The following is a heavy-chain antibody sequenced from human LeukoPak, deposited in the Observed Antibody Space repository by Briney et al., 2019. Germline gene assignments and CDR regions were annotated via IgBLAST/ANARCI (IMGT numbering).Heavy chain of an antibody. CDR2: IYYSGST. CDR1: GGSISSSSYY. Sequence: SETLSLTCTVSGGSISSSSYYWGWIRQPPGKGLEWIGSIYYSGSTYYNPSLKSRVTISVDTYKNQFSLKLSSVTAADTAVYYCARVVVVPAATIWGFDYWGQGTLVTVSS. J-gene: IGHJ4*02. V-gene: IGHV4-39*01. CDR3: ARVVVVPAATIWGFDY. D-gene: IGHD2-2*01.